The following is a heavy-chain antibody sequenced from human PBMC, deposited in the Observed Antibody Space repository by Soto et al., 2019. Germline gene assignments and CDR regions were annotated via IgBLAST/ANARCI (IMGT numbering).Heavy chain of an antibody. Sequence: QVQVVQSGAEVKKPGSAVTVSCQTSGGTFNTYGISWVRQAPGQGFEWMGGTCPTFGITDYSQNFQDRVTITADESHGNSRNEAKNPRTGETGVYFGAEGPLGQNVGGGGAPEYIYNMNVWGHGTAVTVSS. CDR1: GGTFNTYG. CDR2: TCPTFGIT. J-gene: IGHJ6*02. V-gene: IGHV1-69*01. CDR3: AEGPLGQNVGGGGAPEYIYNMNV. D-gene: IGHD3-16*01.